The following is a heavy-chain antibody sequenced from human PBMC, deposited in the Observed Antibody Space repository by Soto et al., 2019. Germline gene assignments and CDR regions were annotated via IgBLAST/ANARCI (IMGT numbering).Heavy chain of an antibody. Sequence: GASVKVSCKASGYTFTSYDINWVRQATGQGLEWMGWMNPNSGNTGYAQKFQGRVTMTRNTSISTAYMELSSLRSEDTAVYYCARGRPLRVYYYYYMDVWGKGTTVT. CDR2: MNPNSGNT. CDR1: GYTFTSYD. J-gene: IGHJ6*03. CDR3: ARGRPLRVYYYYYMDV. D-gene: IGHD5-12*01. V-gene: IGHV1-8*01.